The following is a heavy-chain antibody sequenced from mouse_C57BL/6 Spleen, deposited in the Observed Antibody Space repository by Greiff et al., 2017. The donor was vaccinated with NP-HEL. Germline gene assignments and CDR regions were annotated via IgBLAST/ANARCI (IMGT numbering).Heavy chain of an antibody. CDR3: ARRSTTVRDYFDY. V-gene: IGHV5-17*01. D-gene: IGHD1-1*01. Sequence: EVKLVESGGGLVKPGGSLKLSCAASGFTFSDYGMHWVRQAPEKGLEWVAYISSGSSTIYYADTVKGRFTISRDNAKNTLFLQMTSLRSEDTAIYYCARRSTTVRDYFDYWGQGTTLTVSS. CDR1: GFTFSDYG. CDR2: ISSGSSTI. J-gene: IGHJ2*01.